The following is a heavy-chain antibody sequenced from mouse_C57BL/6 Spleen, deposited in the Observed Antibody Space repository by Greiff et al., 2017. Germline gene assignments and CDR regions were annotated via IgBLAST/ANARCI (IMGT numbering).Heavy chain of an antibody. CDR1: GYAFSSYW. CDR3: ARKGSYDGSSQTGFDY. Sequence: QVQLQQSGAELVKPGASVKISCKASGYAFSSYWMNWVKQRPGKGLEWIGQIYPGDGDTNYNGKFKGKATLTADKSSSTAYMQLSSLTSEDSAVYFCARKGSYDGSSQTGFDYWGQGTTLTVSS. CDR2: IYPGDGDT. J-gene: IGHJ2*01. V-gene: IGHV1-80*01. D-gene: IGHD1-1*01.